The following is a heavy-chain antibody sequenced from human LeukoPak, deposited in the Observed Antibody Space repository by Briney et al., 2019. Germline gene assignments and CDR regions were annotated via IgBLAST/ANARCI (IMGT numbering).Heavy chain of an antibody. Sequence: GGSLRLSCAASGFTFSSYGMHWVRQAPGKGLEWVAVISYDGSNKYYADSAKGRFTISRDNSKNTLYLQMNSLRAEDTAVYYCAKGTPTYDFWGQGTLVTVSS. CDR3: AKGTPTYDF. J-gene: IGHJ4*02. CDR1: GFTFSSYG. V-gene: IGHV3-30*18. CDR2: ISYDGSNK. D-gene: IGHD3-3*01.